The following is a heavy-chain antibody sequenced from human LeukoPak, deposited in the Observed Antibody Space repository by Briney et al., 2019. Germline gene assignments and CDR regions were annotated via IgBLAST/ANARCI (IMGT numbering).Heavy chain of an antibody. Sequence: GASVKVSCKASGYTFTSYYMHWVRQAPGRGLEWMGIVNPSGGSTSYAQKFQGRVTMTRDTSTSTVYMELSSLRSEDTAVYYCARVVPAFTDAFDIWGQGTMVTVSS. D-gene: IGHD2-2*01. J-gene: IGHJ3*02. CDR3: ARVVPAFTDAFDI. V-gene: IGHV1-46*03. CDR2: VNPSGGST. CDR1: GYTFTSYY.